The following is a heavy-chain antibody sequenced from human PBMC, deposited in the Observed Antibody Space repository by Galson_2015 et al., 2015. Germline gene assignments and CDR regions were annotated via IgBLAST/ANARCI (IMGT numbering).Heavy chain of an antibody. CDR2: ISVSGGTT. CDR3: ARDSGGVGAPEA. J-gene: IGHJ4*02. CDR1: GFRFSSYA. Sequence: SLRLSCAASGFRFSSYAMSWVRQAPGKGLEWVSSISVSGGTTYYADSVKGRFTISRDSSKSTLYVQMNSLRAEDTAVYYCARDSGGVGAPEAWGQGTLVTVSS. D-gene: IGHD1-26*01. V-gene: IGHV3-23*01.